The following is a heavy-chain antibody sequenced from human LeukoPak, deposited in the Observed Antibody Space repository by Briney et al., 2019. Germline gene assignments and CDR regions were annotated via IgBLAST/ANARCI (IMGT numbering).Heavy chain of an antibody. J-gene: IGHJ6*02. CDR3: ARISGSLGLYYGMDV. CDR1: GFTFSSYW. Sequence: GGSLRLSCAASGFTFSSYWMSWVRQAPGKGLEWVANIKQDGSEKYYVDSVKGRFTISRDNAKNSLYLQMNSLRAEDTAVYYCARISGSLGLYYGMDVWGQGTTVTVSS. CDR2: IKQDGSEK. D-gene: IGHD5-12*01. V-gene: IGHV3-7*01.